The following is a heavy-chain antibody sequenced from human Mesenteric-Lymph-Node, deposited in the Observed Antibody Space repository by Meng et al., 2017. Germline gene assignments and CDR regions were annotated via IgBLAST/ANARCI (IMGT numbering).Heavy chain of an antibody. CDR2: IHISEGT. CDR1: GGSTSSGSFY. V-gene: IGHV4-61*02. J-gene: IGHJ3*01. D-gene: IGHD1-26*01. CDR3: ARQGKASLPTTRGARDV. Sequence: SETLSLTCTVSGGSTSSGSFYWTWIRQPAGKGLEWIGRIHISEGTNYSPSLKSRVTISVDTSNNQFSLKLSSVTAADTAVYYCARQGKASLPTTRGARDVCGQGTMVTVSS.